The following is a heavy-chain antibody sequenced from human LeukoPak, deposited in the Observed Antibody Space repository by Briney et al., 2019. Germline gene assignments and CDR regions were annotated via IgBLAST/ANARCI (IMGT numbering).Heavy chain of an antibody. D-gene: IGHD3-22*01. J-gene: IGHJ3*02. CDR2: TIPNFSKA. CDR3: ARAPLTMMATENAFDI. Sequence: SVKVSCKASGGTFSSYATSWVRQAPGQGLEWMGATIPNFSKANYAQNFQGRVTITADETTSTAYMELSILRTDDTAVYYCARAPLTMMATENAFDIWGQGTMVTVSS. CDR1: GGTFSSYA. V-gene: IGHV1-69*13.